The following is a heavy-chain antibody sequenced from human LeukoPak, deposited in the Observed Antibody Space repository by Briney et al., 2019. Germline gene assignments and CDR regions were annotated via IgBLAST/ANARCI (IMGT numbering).Heavy chain of an antibody. D-gene: IGHD6-19*01. V-gene: IGHV4-39*01. J-gene: IGHJ4*02. CDR2: IFYSGCT. Sequence: PSETLSLTCTVSGGSISSTSYYWGWIRQPPGKGLEWIGSIFYSGCTYYNPSFKSRVTISVDTSKSQFSLKLGSVTAADTAVYYCVRHGGFSSGWQTDCWGQGTPVTVSS. CDR1: GGSISSTSYY. CDR3: VRHGGFSSGWQTDC.